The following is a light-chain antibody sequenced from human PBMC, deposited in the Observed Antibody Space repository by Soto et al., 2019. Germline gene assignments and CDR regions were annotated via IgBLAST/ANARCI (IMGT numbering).Light chain of an antibody. J-gene: IGKJ1*01. CDR1: QSIVGW. V-gene: IGKV1-5*01. CDR2: DAS. Sequence: DIRMTQSPSTLSASVGDRDTITCRASQSIVGWLAWYQQKPGKAPKLLILDASSLESGAPSRFSGSGSATEFTLTISSLQPDDFATYYCQQYNNYWTFGQGTKVEIK. CDR3: QQYNNYWT.